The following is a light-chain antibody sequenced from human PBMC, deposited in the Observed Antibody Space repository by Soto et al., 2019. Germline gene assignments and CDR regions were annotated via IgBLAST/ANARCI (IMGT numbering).Light chain of an antibody. CDR2: EVS. CDR1: SSDFGSYNL. J-gene: IGLJ1*01. V-gene: IGLV2-23*02. CDR3: CSYAGSSTYV. Sequence: QSVLTQPASVSGSPGQSITISCTGTSSDFGSYNLVSWYQQHPGKAPKLMIYEVSKRPSGVSNRFSGSKSGNTASLTISGFQAEDEADYYCCSYAGSSTYVFGTGTKVTVL.